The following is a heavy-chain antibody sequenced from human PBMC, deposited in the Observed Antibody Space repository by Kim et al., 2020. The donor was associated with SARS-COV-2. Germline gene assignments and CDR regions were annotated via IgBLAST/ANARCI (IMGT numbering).Heavy chain of an antibody. D-gene: IGHD3-10*01. CDR1: GYSFTSYW. CDR2: IYPGDSDT. V-gene: IGHV5-51*01. J-gene: IGHJ6*02. Sequence: GESLKISCKGSGYSFTSYWIGWVRQMPGKGLEWMGIIYPGDSDTRYSPSFQGQVTISADKSISTAYLQWSSLKASDTAMYYCARLGLYVPYASGSYRTYYYYGMDVWGQGTTVTVSS. CDR3: ARLGLYVPYASGSYRTYYYYGMDV.